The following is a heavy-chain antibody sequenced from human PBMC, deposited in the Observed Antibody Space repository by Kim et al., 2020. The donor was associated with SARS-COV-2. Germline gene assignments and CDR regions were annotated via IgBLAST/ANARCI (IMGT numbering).Heavy chain of an antibody. J-gene: IGHJ4*02. CDR3: ARGYGSGSYYIRKGLDY. V-gene: IGHV4-34*01. D-gene: IGHD3-10*01. CDR2: INHSGST. CDR1: GGSFSGYY. Sequence: SETLSLTCAVYGGSFSGYYWSWIRQPPGKGLEWIGEINHSGSTNYNPSLKSRVTISVDTSKNQFSLKLSSVTAADTAVYYCARGYGSGSYYIRKGLDYWGQGTLVIVSS.